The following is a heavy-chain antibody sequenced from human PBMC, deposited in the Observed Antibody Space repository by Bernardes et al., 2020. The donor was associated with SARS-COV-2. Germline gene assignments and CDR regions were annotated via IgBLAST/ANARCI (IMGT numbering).Heavy chain of an antibody. J-gene: IGHJ6*02. CDR2: ISGSGSST. Sequence: GGSLRLSCAVSGFTFSSYAMSWVRQAPGKGLEWVSAISGSGSSTYYADSVKGRFTISRDNSKNTLYLQMNSLRAEDTAVYYCAKASRGEYLLRYYYAMDVWGQGTTVTVSS. CDR1: GFTFSSYA. D-gene: IGHD4-17*01. V-gene: IGHV3-23*01. CDR3: AKASRGEYLLRYYYAMDV.